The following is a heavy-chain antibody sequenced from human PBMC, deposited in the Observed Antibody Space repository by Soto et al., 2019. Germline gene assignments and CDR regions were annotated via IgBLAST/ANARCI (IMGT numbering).Heavy chain of an antibody. D-gene: IGHD6-19*01. CDR3: AVYSSGWYTLDY. V-gene: IGHV3-33*01. CDR2: IWYDGSNK. CDR1: GFTFSSYG. Sequence: GGSLRLSCAASGFTFSSYGMHWVRQAPGKGLEWVAVIWYDGSNKYYADSVKGRFTISRDNSKNTLYLQMNSPRAEDTAVYYCAVYSSGWYTLDYWGQGTQVTVSS. J-gene: IGHJ4*02.